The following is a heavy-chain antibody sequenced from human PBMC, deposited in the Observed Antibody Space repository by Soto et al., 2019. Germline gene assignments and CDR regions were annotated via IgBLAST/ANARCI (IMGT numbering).Heavy chain of an antibody. V-gene: IGHV3-11*06. CDR1: GFTFSDYY. D-gene: IGHD4-17*01. CDR2: ISSSSSYT. CDR3: ARAPPLYGDYVGSLDY. Sequence: QVQLVESGGGLVKPGGSLRLSCAASGFTFSDYYMSWIRQAPGKGLERVSYISSSSSYTNYADSVKRRFTISRDNAKNSLYLHMNSLTAEDTAVYYCARAPPLYGDYVGSLDYWGQGTMVTVSS. J-gene: IGHJ4*02.